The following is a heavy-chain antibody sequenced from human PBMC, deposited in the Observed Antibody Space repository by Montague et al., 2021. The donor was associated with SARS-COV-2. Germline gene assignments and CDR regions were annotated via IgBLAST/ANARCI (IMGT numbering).Heavy chain of an antibody. V-gene: IGHV4-59*11. CDR1: GGSMSDHY. J-gene: IGHJ5*02. CDR2: IYYSGGI. CDR3: ARAVSVRRAVNWFDP. Sequence: SETLSLTCTVSGGSMSDHYWAWIRQPPGKGLEWLAYIYYSGGINSNASLKSRVSMSVDTSKNQFSLKLTSVTAADTAVYYCARAVSVRRAVNWFDPWGQGTRVTVSS. D-gene: IGHD3-10*01.